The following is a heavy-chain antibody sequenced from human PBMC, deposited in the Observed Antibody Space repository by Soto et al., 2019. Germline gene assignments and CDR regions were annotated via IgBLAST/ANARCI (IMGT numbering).Heavy chain of an antibody. V-gene: IGHV3-21*01. CDR1: GFTFSSYG. CDR3: ARDFESVATTGYMDV. CDR2: ISSSSSYI. J-gene: IGHJ6*03. Sequence: GGSLRLSCAASGFTFSSYGMNGVRQAPGKGLEWVSSISSSSSYIYYADSVKGRFTISRDNAKNSLYLQMNSLRAEDTAVYYCARDFESVATTGYMDVWGKGTTVTVSS. D-gene: IGHD5-12*01.